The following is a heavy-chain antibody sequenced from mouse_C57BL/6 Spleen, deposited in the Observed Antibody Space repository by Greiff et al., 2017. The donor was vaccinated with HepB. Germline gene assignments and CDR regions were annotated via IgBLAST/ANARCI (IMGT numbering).Heavy chain of an antibody. CDR3: ARNYGSSYWYFDV. Sequence: VQLKHPGTELVKPGASVKLSCKASGYTFTSYWMHWVKQRPGQGLEWIGNINPSNGGTNYNEKFKSKATLTVDKSSSTAYMQLSSLTSEDSAVYYCARNYGSSYWYFDVWGTGTTVTVSS. J-gene: IGHJ1*03. V-gene: IGHV1-53*01. CDR1: GYTFTSYW. CDR2: INPSNGGT. D-gene: IGHD1-1*01.